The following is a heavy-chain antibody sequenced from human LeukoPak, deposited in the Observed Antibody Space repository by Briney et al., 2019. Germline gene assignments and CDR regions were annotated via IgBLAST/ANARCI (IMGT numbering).Heavy chain of an antibody. CDR2: NTSSGSTR. CDR3: ASGYSYGKVDY. CDR1: RFSFSSYE. V-gene: IGHV3-48*03. J-gene: IGHJ4*02. D-gene: IGHD5-18*01. Sequence: GGPPRLSCVAARFSFSSYELNSVRPAPGNGLDWVSYNTSSGSTRDYAESVKGRFTISRDNAKNSLYLQMNSLRAEDTAVYYCASGYSYGKVDYWGQGTLVTASS.